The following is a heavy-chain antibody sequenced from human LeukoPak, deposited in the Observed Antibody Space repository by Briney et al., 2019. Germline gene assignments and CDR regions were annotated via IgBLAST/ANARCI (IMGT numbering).Heavy chain of an antibody. CDR3: ARAPNDYGDLYFDY. CDR2: IWYDGSNK. J-gene: IGHJ4*02. CDR1: GFTFSSYG. V-gene: IGHV3-33*01. D-gene: IGHD4-17*01. Sequence: GGSLRLSCAASGFTFSSYGMHWVRQAPGKGLEWVAVIWYDGSNKYYADSVKGRFTISRDNSKNTLYLQMNSLRAEDTAVYYCARAPNDYGDLYFDYWGPGNPGHRLL.